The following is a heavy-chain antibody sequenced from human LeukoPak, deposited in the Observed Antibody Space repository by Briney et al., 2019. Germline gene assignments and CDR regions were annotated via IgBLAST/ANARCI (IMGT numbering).Heavy chain of an antibody. Sequence: GGSLRLSCAASGFTFSSYEMIWVRQASGKGLEWVSYISGSGTTIYYADSVKGRFTISRDNAKNSLYLQMNSLRAEDTAVYFCARDRSTVAAWVDYWGQGTLVTVSS. D-gene: IGHD4-23*01. V-gene: IGHV3-48*03. CDR3: ARDRSTVAAWVDY. CDR2: ISGSGTTI. CDR1: GFTFSSYE. J-gene: IGHJ4*02.